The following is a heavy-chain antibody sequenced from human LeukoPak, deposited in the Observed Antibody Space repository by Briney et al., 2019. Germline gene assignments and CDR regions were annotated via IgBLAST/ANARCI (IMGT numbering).Heavy chain of an antibody. CDR1: GGSISTYC. D-gene: IGHD6-6*01. Sequence: SETLSLTCTVSGGSISTYCWSWIRQPAGKGLEWIGRIHTSGNTDYNPSLKSRVTMSVDTSKNQFSLKLSSVTAADTAVYYCAREGSMTARPFVSIGYWGQGTLVTISS. CDR2: IHTSGNT. V-gene: IGHV4-4*07. CDR3: AREGSMTARPFVSIGY. J-gene: IGHJ4*02.